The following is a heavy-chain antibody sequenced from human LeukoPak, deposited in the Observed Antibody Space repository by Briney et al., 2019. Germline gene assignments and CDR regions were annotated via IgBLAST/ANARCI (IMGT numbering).Heavy chain of an antibody. CDR2: IHYTGRT. J-gene: IGHJ4*02. CDR1: GGSVSSGSYY. D-gene: IGHD3-16*02. CDR3: ARSVEDDYVWGSYRYGGYHFDY. V-gene: IGHV4-61*01. Sequence: SETLSLTCTVSGGSVSSGSYYWSWIRQPPGKGLEWIGYIHYTGRTNYNPSLKSRVTISVDTSKNQFSLKLSSVTAADTAVYYCARSVEDDYVWGSYRYGGYHFDYWGQGTLVTVSS.